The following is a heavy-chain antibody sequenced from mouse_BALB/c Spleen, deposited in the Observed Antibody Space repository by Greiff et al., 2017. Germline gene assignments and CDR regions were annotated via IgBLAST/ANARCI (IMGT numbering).Heavy chain of an antibody. CDR1: GYSITSGYF. V-gene: IGHV3-6*02. Sequence: EVKLQESGPGLVKPSQSLSLTCSVTGYSITSGYFWTWIRQFPGNKLEWMGYISYDGSNNYNPSLKNRSSITRDTSKNQFFLKLNSVTTEDTATYYCARDGGNYPLDYWGQGTTLTVSS. D-gene: IGHD2-1*01. J-gene: IGHJ2*01. CDR3: ARDGGNYPLDY. CDR2: ISYDGSN.